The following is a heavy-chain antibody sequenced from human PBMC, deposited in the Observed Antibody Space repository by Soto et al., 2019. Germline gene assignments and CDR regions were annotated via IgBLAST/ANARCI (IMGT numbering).Heavy chain of an antibody. Sequence: EVQLLESGGGLVQPGGSLRLSCAASGFTFSSYAMRWVRQAPVKGLEWVSAISGSGDSTYYAGSVKGRFTISRDNSKNTLYLQMTSLRAEDTSVFYCASRGSGSYYDYWCQGTLVTVSS. D-gene: IGHD1-26*01. V-gene: IGHV3-23*01. CDR3: ASRGSGSYYDY. CDR2: ISGSGDST. CDR1: GFTFSSYA. J-gene: IGHJ4*02.